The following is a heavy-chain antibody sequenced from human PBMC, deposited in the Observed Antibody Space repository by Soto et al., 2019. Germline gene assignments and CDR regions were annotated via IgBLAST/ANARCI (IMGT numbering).Heavy chain of an antibody. CDR1: GFTFSSYW. V-gene: IGHV3-74*01. CDR3: ARGALYDYYIVV. CDR2: IYNDGSRT. J-gene: IGHJ6*03. Sequence: SLRLSCAASGFTFSSYWMHWVRQAPGKGLVWVSRIYNDGSRTNYADSVKGRFTISRDNAKNTLYLQINSLGAEDTAVYYCARGALYDYYIVVWGKGTTVTAP.